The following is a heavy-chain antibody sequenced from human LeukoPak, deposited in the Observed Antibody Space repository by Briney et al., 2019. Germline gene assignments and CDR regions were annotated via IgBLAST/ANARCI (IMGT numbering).Heavy chain of an antibody. D-gene: IGHD3-16*01. Sequence: PSETLSLTCTVSGGSISSYYWSWIRQPAGKGLEWIGRIYTSGSTNYNPSLKSRVTMSVDTSKNQFSLKLSSVTAADTAVYYCARGGQPGYYYYYMDVWGKGTTVTVSS. CDR2: IYTSGST. V-gene: IGHV4-4*07. CDR1: GGSISSYY. J-gene: IGHJ6*03. CDR3: ARGGQPGYYYYYMDV.